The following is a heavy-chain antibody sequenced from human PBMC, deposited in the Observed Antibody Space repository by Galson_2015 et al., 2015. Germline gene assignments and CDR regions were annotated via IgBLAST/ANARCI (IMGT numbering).Heavy chain of an antibody. D-gene: IGHD2-15*01. J-gene: IGHJ4*02. CDR3: AHRRDIVVVVAATGFDY. V-gene: IGHV2-5*01. CDR1: GFSLSTSGVG. CDR2: IYWNDDK. Sequence: PALVKPTQTLTLTCTFSGFSLSTSGVGVGWIRQPPGKALEWLALIYWNDDKRYSPSLKSRLTITKDTSKNQVVHTMTNMDPVDTATYYCAHRRDIVVVVAATGFDYWGQGTLVTVSS.